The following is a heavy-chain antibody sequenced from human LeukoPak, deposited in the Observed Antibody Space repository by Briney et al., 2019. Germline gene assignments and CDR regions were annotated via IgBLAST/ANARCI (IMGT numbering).Heavy chain of an antibody. V-gene: IGHV3-48*03. CDR2: ISSSGSTI. J-gene: IGHJ4*02. CDR1: GFTFSSYE. CDR3: ARDRSPGNFDY. Sequence: PGGSLRLSCAASGFTFSSYEMNWVRQAPGKGLEWVSYISSSGSTIYYADSVKGRFTISRDNAKNTLYLQMNSLRAEDTAVYYCARDRSPGNFDYWGQGTLVTVSS. D-gene: IGHD3-10*01.